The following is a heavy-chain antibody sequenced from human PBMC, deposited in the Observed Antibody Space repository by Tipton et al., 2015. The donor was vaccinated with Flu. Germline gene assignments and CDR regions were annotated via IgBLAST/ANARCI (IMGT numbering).Heavy chain of an antibody. CDR2: INPNSGGT. V-gene: IGHV1-2*02. Sequence: QLVQSGAEVKKPGASVKVSCKASGYTFTGYYMHWVRQAPGQGLEWMGWINPNSGGTNYAQKFQGRVTMTRDTSISTAYMVLSRLRSDDTAVYYCARDPGMTTVTHFDYWDHGPLVTVSS. CDR1: GYTFTGYY. J-gene: IGHJ4*01. CDR3: ARDPGMTTVTHFDY. D-gene: IGHD4-17*01.